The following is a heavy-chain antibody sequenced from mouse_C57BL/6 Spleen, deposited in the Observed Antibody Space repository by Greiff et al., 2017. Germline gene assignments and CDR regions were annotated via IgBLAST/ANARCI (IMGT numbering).Heavy chain of an antibody. V-gene: IGHV1-42*01. CDR1: GYSFTGYY. Sequence: VQLQQSGPELVKPGASVKISCKASGYSFTGYYMNWVKQSPEKSLEWIGEINPSTGGTTYNQKFKAKATLTVDKSSSTAYMQLKSLTSEDSAVYYCAREGDYYGSSYVHYFDYWGQGTTLTVSS. D-gene: IGHD1-1*01. CDR2: INPSTGGT. J-gene: IGHJ2*01. CDR3: AREGDYYGSSYVHYFDY.